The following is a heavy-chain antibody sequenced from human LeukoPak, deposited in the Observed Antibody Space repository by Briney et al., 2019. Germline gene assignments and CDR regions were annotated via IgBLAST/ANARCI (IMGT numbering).Heavy chain of an antibody. D-gene: IGHD3-10*02. CDR3: ARGTMFPYYFDY. Sequence: GGSLRLSCAASGFNFGSYSMTWVRQAPGKGLEWVSVISADSATTFYADSVKGRFTISRDNAKNTVFLQMSSLRAEDTAVYYCARGTMFPYYFDYWGQGTLVTVSS. CDR1: GFNFGSYS. CDR2: ISADSATT. J-gene: IGHJ4*02. V-gene: IGHV3-23*01.